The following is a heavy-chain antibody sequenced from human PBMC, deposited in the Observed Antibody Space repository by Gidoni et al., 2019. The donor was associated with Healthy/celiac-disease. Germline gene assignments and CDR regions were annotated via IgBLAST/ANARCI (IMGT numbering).Heavy chain of an antibody. J-gene: IGHJ4*02. Sequence: EVQLVESGGGLVQPGGSLRLSCAASGFTFSSYAMSWVRQAPGKGLEWVSAISGSGGSTYYADSVKGRFTISRDNSKNTLYLQMNSLRAEDTAVYYCAKEGELWTFSLLGYFDYWGQGTLVTVSS. D-gene: IGHD3-16*01. CDR1: GFTFSSYA. V-gene: IGHV3-23*04. CDR2: ISGSGGST. CDR3: AKEGELWTFSLLGYFDY.